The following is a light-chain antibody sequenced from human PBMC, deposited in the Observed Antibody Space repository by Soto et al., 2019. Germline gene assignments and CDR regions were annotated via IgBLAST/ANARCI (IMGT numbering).Light chain of an antibody. CDR2: DAS. V-gene: IGKV3-15*01. CDR3: QQYNNWPPTWT. CDR1: QTIGSN. Sequence: EIVMTQSPVTLSVSPGESATLSCRASQTIGSNLAWYQQKHGQPPRLLIYDASTRATDVPARFTGSGSATEFTLTISSLQSEDFALYYCQQYNNWPPTWTFGQGTKVDIK. J-gene: IGKJ1*01.